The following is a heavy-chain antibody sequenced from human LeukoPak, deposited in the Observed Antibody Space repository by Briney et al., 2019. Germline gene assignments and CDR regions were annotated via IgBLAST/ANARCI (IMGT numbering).Heavy chain of an antibody. CDR3: ASYTQLLYYFDH. V-gene: IGHV4-34*01. CDR1: GGSFSGYY. CDR2: INHSGST. Sequence: SETLSLTCAVYGGSFSGYYWSWIRQPPGKGLEWIGEINHSGSTNYNPSLKSRVTISVDTSKNQFSLKLSSVTAADTAVYYCASYTQLLYYFDHWGQGTLVTVSS. D-gene: IGHD2-2*02. J-gene: IGHJ4*02.